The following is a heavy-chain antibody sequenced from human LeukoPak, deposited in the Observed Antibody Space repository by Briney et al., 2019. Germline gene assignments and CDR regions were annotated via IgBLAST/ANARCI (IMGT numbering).Heavy chain of an antibody. J-gene: IGHJ6*02. CDR2: IYSGGST. D-gene: IGHD6-25*01. CDR3: ARVKAAYYYGMDV. V-gene: IGHV3-66*01. Sequence: GGSLRLSCAASGFTVSSNYMSWVRQAPGKGLEWVSVIYSGGSTYYADSVKGRFTISRDNSKNTLYLQMNSLRAEDTAVYYCARVKAAYYYGMDVWGQGTTVTVSS. CDR1: GFTVSSNY.